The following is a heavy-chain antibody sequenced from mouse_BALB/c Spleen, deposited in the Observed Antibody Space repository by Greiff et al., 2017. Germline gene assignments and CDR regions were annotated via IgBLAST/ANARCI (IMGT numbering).Heavy chain of an antibody. J-gene: IGHJ4*01. CDR1: GYTFTSYV. CDR2: INPYNDGT. V-gene: IGHV1-14*01. D-gene: IGHD1-2*01. CDR3: ARYGDEYAMDY. Sequence: VQLQQSGPELVKPGASVKMSCKASGYTFTSYVMHWVKQKPGQGLEWIGYINPYNDGTKYNEKFKGKATLTSDKSSSTAYMELSSLTSEDSAVYYCARYGDEYAMDYWGQGTSVTVSS.